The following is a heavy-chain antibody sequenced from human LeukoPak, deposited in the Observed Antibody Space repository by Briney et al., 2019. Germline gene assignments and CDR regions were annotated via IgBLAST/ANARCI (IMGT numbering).Heavy chain of an antibody. CDR1: GGSISSYY. CDR3: ARDRGSYNYYYYMDV. J-gene: IGHJ6*03. D-gene: IGHD1-26*01. CDR2: IYYSGST. Sequence: PSETLSLTCTVSGGSISSYYWSWIRQSPGKGLEWIGYIYYSGSTNYNPSLKSRVTISVDTSKNQFSLKLSSVTAADTAVYYCARDRGSYNYYYYMDVWGKGTTVTISS. V-gene: IGHV4-59*12.